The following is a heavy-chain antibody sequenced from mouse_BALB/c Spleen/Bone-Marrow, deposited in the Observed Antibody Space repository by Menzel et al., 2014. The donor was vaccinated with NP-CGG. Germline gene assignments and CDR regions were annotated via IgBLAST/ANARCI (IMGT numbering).Heavy chain of an antibody. V-gene: IGHV5-6-4*01. CDR2: ISSGGSYT. CDR1: GFTFSSYT. J-gene: IGHJ4*01. Sequence: EVMLVESGGGLVKPRGSLKLSCAASGFTFSSYTMSWVRQTPEKRLEWVATISSGGSYTYYPDSVKGRFTISRDNAKNTLYLQMSSLKSEDTAMYYCTRDGKGNYDYAMDYWGQGTSVTVSP. CDR3: TRDGKGNYDYAMDY. D-gene: IGHD2-1*01.